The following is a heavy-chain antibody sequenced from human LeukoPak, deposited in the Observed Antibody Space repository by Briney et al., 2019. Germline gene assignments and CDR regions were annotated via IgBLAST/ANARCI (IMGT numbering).Heavy chain of an antibody. D-gene: IGHD4-17*01. CDR3: ASYGDYTPAGMGGWFDP. CDR1: GGSISSYY. V-gene: IGHV4-4*09. CDR2: IYTSGST. Sequence: SETLSLTCTVSGGSISSYYWSWIRQPPGKGLEWIGYIYTSGSTNYNPSLKSRVTISVDTSKNQFSLKLSSVTAADTAVYYCASYGDYTPAGMGGWFDPWGQGTLVTVSS. J-gene: IGHJ5*02.